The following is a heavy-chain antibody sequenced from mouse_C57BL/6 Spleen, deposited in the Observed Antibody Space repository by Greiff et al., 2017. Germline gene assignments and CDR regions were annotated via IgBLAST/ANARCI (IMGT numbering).Heavy chain of an antibody. J-gene: IGHJ4*01. D-gene: IGHD1-1*02. Sequence: VQLQQSGAELVRPGASVKLSCTASGFNFKDYYMHWVKQRPGQGLEWIGRIDPEDGDTEYAPKFQGKATLNADTSSNTAYLQRSSLTSEDTAVYYCTTIATMVTMGYGGQGASVTVSS. V-gene: IGHV14-1*01. CDR2: IDPEDGDT. CDR3: TTIATMVTMGY. CDR1: GFNFKDYY.